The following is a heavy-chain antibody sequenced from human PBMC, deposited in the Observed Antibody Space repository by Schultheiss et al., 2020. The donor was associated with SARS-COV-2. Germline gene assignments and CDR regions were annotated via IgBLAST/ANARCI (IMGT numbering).Heavy chain of an antibody. CDR1: GGSFSGYY. Sequence: SQTLSLTCAVYGGSFSGYYWSWIRQPPGKGLEWIGEIYHSGSTNYNPSLKSRVTISVDTSKNQFSLKLSSVTAADTAVYYCAGGYSYGYPFDYWGQGTLVTVSS. CDR2: IYHSGST. CDR3: AGGYSYGYPFDY. D-gene: IGHD5-18*01. V-gene: IGHV4-34*01. J-gene: IGHJ4*02.